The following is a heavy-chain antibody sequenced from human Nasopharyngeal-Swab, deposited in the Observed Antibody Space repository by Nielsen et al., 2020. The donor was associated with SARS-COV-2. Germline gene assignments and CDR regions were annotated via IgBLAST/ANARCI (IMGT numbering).Heavy chain of an antibody. V-gene: IGHV4-59*08. CDR2: IYYSGST. J-gene: IGHJ5*02. CDR1: GGSISSYY. Sequence: SETLSLTCTVSGGSISSYYWSWIRQPPGKGLEWIGYIYYSGSTYYNPSLKSRVTISVDTSKNQFSLKLSSVTAADTAVYYCARNDYTGSSWFDPWGQGTLVTVSS. D-gene: IGHD4-11*01. CDR3: ARNDYTGSSWFDP.